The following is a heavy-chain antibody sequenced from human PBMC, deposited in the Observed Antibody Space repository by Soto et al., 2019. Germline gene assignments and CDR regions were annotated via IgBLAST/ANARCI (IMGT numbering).Heavy chain of an antibody. CDR2: IKQDGTET. CDR3: ARTRKGCDYCGAYFDY. V-gene: IGHV3-7*05. J-gene: IGHJ4*01. Sequence: PGGSLRLSCAASGFPFSSYWMSWVRQAPGKGLEWVATIKQDGTETYYLDSVKGRFTISRDNAKTSLYLQMNSLRAEDTAVYYCARTRKGCDYCGAYFDYWGQGTLVTVSS. D-gene: IGHD2-21*01. CDR1: GFPFSSYW.